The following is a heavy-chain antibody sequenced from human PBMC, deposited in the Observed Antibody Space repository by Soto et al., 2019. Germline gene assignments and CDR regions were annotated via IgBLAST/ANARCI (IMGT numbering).Heavy chain of an antibody. V-gene: IGHV4-31*03. Sequence: PSETLSLTCTVSGGSISSGGYYWSWIRQHPGKGLEWIGYIYYSGSTYYNPSLKSRVTISLDTSKNQFSLELSSVTAADTAVYYCARDWRGGQIDCWGQGTLVTLSS. CDR3: ARDWRGGQIDC. D-gene: IGHD2-15*01. CDR1: GGSISSGGYY. J-gene: IGHJ4*02. CDR2: IYYSGST.